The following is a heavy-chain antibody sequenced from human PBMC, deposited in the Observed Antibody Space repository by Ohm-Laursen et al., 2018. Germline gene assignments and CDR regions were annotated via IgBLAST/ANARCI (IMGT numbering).Heavy chain of an antibody. CDR2: ISSSGSTI. D-gene: IGHD6-6*01. CDR1: GFAFSNYV. V-gene: IGHV3-11*01. Sequence: SLRLSCTASGFAFSNYVMNWIRQAPGKGLEWVSYISSSGSTIYYADSVKGRFTISRDNAKNSLYLQMNSLRAEDTAVYYCARARPPTYYYGMDVWGQGTTVTVSS. CDR3: ARARPPTYYYGMDV. J-gene: IGHJ6*02.